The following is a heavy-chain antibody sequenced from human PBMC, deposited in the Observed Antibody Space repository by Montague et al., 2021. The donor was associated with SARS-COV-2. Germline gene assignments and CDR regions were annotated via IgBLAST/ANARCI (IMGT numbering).Heavy chain of an antibody. J-gene: IGHJ4*02. D-gene: IGHD3-22*01. CDR3: ARAGEAYYYDSSGFLY. CDR1: GFIFSSYE. Sequence: SLRLSCAASGFIFSSYEMNWVRQAPGKGLEWVSYISNSGDTKYYADSVKGRFTISRDNAKNSLYLQMSSLRAEDTAVYYCARAGEAYYYDSSGFLYWGQGILVTVSS. CDR2: ISNSGDTK. V-gene: IGHV3-48*03.